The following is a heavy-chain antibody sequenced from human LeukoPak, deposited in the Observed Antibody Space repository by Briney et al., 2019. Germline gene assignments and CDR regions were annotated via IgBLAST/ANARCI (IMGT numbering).Heavy chain of an antibody. J-gene: IGHJ4*02. D-gene: IGHD6-19*01. Sequence: SETLSLTCAVYGGSFSGYYWSWIRQPPGKGLEWIGEINHSGSTNCNPSLKSRVTISVDTPKNQFSLKLSSVTAADTAVYYCARGGEQWLVSHYFDYWGQGTLVTVSS. V-gene: IGHV4-34*01. CDR1: GGSFSGYY. CDR2: INHSGST. CDR3: ARGGEQWLVSHYFDY.